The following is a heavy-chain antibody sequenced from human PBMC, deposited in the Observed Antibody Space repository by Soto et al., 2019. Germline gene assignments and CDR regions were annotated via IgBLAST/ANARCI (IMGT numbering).Heavy chain of an antibody. CDR1: GFTFSSYA. Sequence: GGSLRLSCAASGFTFSSYAMSWVRQAPGKGLEWVSAISGSGGSTYYADSVKGRFTISRDNSKNTLYLQMNSLRAEDTAVYYCAKDGGTDYEELNYFDYWGQGTLVTVSS. J-gene: IGHJ4*02. V-gene: IGHV3-23*01. D-gene: IGHD1-7*01. CDR2: ISGSGGST. CDR3: AKDGGTDYEELNYFDY.